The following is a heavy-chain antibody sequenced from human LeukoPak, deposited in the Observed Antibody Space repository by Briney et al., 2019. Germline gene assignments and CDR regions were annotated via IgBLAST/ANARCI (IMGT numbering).Heavy chain of an antibody. V-gene: IGHV1-69*13. Sequence: SVKVSFKASGGTFSSYAISWVRQAPGQGLEWMGGIIPIFGTANYAQKFQGRVTITADESTSTAYMEPSSLRSEDTAVYYCARQYYYDSSGYLKAGFDYWGQGTLVTVSS. D-gene: IGHD3-22*01. CDR3: ARQYYYDSSGYLKAGFDY. CDR2: IIPIFGTA. CDR1: GGTFSSYA. J-gene: IGHJ4*02.